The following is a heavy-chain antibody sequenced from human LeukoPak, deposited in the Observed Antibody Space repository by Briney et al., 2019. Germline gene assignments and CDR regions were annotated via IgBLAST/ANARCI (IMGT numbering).Heavy chain of an antibody. Sequence: SETLSLTCAVYGGSFSGYYWSWIRQPPGKGLEWIGEINHSGSTNYNPSLKSRVTISVDTSKNQFSLKLSSVTAADTAVYYCARGAYSSGWYTQTNYYYYMDVWGKGTTVTVSS. CDR2: INHSGST. V-gene: IGHV4-34*01. D-gene: IGHD6-19*01. CDR1: GGSFSGYY. CDR3: ARGAYSSGWYTQTNYYYYMDV. J-gene: IGHJ6*03.